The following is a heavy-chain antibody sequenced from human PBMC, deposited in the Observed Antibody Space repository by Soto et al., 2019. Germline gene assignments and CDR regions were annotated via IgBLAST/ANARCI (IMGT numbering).Heavy chain of an antibody. CDR1: GFTFRSFT. Sequence: GGSLRLSCAASGFTFRSFTMNWVRQAPGKGLEWVSTISSNSAYIYYTDALRGRFTISRDNAKNSLHLQMNSLRAEDTAVYYRTRDASRDSSARGWFDPWGPGTLVTIAS. V-gene: IGHV3-21*01. J-gene: IGHJ5*02. D-gene: IGHD6-13*01. CDR3: TRDASRDSSARGWFDP. CDR2: ISSNSAYI.